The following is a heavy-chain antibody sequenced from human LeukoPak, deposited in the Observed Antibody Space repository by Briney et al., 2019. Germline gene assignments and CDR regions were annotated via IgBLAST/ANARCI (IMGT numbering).Heavy chain of an antibody. J-gene: IGHJ5*02. CDR1: GFTFSTYA. Sequence: GGSLRLSCAASGFTFSTYAMTWVRQAPGKGLEWVSLISGTGGSTYYADSVKGRFTISRDNSKNTLCLQMNSLRAEDTAVYYCAKNRGRLTSLEGYNWFDPWGQGTLVTVSS. CDR2: ISGTGGST. CDR3: AKNRGRLTSLEGYNWFDP. D-gene: IGHD3-16*01. V-gene: IGHV3-23*01.